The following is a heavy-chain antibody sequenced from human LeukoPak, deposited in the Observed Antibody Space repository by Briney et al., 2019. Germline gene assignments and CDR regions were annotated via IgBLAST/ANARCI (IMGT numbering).Heavy chain of an antibody. V-gene: IGHV4-34*01. Sequence: KPSETLSLTCAVYGGPFSGYYWSLIRQPPGKGLEWIGEINHSGSTNYDPSLKSRVTISVDTSKNQFSLKLSSVTAADTAVYYCARGEQLVAVFDYWGQGTLVTVSS. CDR1: GGPFSGYY. CDR2: INHSGST. CDR3: ARGEQLVAVFDY. J-gene: IGHJ4*02. D-gene: IGHD6-6*01.